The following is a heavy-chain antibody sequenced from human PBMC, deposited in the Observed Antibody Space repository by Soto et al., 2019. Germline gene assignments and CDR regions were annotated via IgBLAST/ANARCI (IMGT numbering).Heavy chain of an antibody. D-gene: IGHD3-3*01. V-gene: IGHV1-2*02. CDR3: ARGSVDFWSGYEYYFDY. J-gene: IGHJ4*02. CDR2: INPNSGGT. Sequence: ASVKVSCKASGYTFTGYYMHWVRQAPGQGLEWMGWINPNSGGTNYAQKFQGRVTMTRDTSIRTAYMELSRLRSDDTAVYYCARGSVDFWSGYEYYFDYWGQGRVVTVSS. CDR1: GYTFTGYY.